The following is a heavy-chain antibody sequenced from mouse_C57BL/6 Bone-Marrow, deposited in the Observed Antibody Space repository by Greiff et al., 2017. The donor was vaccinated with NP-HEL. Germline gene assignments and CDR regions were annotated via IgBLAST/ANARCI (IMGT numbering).Heavy chain of an antibody. Sequence: DVKLVESGGGLVQSGRSLRLSCATSGFTFSDFYMEWVRQAPGKGLEGFAASRNKAKDYTTEYSASVKGRFIVSRDTSQSILYLQMNALRAEDTAIYYCARDAGGSYFDVWGTGTTVTVSS. CDR2: SRNKAKDYTT. V-gene: IGHV7-1*01. J-gene: IGHJ1*03. CDR1: GFTFSDFY. CDR3: ARDAGGSYFDV.